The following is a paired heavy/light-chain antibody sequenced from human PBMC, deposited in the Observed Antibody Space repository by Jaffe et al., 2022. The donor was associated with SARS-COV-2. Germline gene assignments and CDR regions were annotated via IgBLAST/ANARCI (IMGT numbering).Light chain of an antibody. V-gene: IGLV8-61*01. Sequence: QTVVTQEPSFSVSPGGTVTLTCGLNSGSVSTNYYPSWYQQTPGQAPRTLIYNTDTRSSGVPDRFSGSILGNKAALTITGAQAADESDYFCVLYMGSGIYVFGAGTKVTVL. CDR2: NTD. J-gene: IGLJ1*01. CDR3: VLYMGSGIYV. CDR1: SGSVSTNYY.
Heavy chain of an antibody. D-gene: IGHD3-10*01. Sequence: EVQLVESGGGLVQPGGSLRLSCVASGITVRTNFMNWVRQAPGKGLEWVSTIYSGDGTFYADSVRGRFTISRDNSRNTLFLQMNDLRPEDTAVYYCARGDGSGNLYYLGAYWGQGTLVTVSS. J-gene: IGHJ4*02. V-gene: IGHV3-66*02. CDR2: IYSGDGT. CDR1: GITVRTNF. CDR3: ARGDGSGNLYYLGAY.